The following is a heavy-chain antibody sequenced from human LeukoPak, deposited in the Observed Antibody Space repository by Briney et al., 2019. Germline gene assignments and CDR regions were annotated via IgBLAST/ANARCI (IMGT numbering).Heavy chain of an antibody. J-gene: IGHJ4*02. Sequence: SETLSLTCAVSGGSISYYYWSWIRQPPGKGLEWIGYIYYTGSTNYNPSLKSRVTISVDTSKNQFSLKLSSVTAADTAVYYCAAGLDGQWLVRPFDYWGQGTLVTVSS. CDR1: GGSISYYY. V-gene: IGHV4-59*12. D-gene: IGHD6-19*01. CDR2: IYYTGST. CDR3: AAGLDGQWLVRPFDY.